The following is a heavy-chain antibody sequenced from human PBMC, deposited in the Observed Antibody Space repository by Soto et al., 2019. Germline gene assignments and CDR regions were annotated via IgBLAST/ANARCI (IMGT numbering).Heavy chain of an antibody. CDR2: ISAYNGNT. Sequence: ASVKVSCKASGYTFTSYGISWVRQAPGQGLEWMGWISAYNGNTNYAQKLQGRVTMTTDTSTSTAYMELRSLRSDDTAVYYCATRHPNCSGGSCYLYFDYWGQGTLVTVSS. CDR1: GYTFTSYG. J-gene: IGHJ4*02. D-gene: IGHD2-15*01. V-gene: IGHV1-18*01. CDR3: ATRHPNCSGGSCYLYFDY.